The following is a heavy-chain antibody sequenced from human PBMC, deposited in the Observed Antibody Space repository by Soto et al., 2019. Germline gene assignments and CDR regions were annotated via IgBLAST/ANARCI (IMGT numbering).Heavy chain of an antibody. V-gene: IGHV3-21*01. CDR1: GFTFSSYS. CDR2: ISSSSSYI. Sequence: EVQLVESGGGLVKPGGSLRLSCAACGFTFSSYSMNWVRQAPGKGLEWVSSISSSSSYIYYADSVKGRFTISRDNAKNSLYLQMNSLRAEDTAVYYCARCAHDYGGDIDYWGQGTLFTVSS. CDR3: ARCAHDYGGDIDY. D-gene: IGHD4-17*01. J-gene: IGHJ4*02.